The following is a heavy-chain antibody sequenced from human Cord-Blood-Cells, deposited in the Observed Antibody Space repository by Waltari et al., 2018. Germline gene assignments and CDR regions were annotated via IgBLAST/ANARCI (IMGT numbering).Heavy chain of an antibody. CDR2: IYYSGST. J-gene: IGHJ4*02. CDR1: GGSISSTSYY. V-gene: IGHV4-39*07. D-gene: IGHD4-17*01. CDR3: ARQSLYGAPFDY. Sequence: QPQLQESGPGLVKPSETLSLTCTVSGGSISSTSYYWGWIRQPPGKGLEWIGSIYYSGSTYYNPSLKSRVTISVDTSKNQFSLKLSSVTAADTAVYYCARQSLYGAPFDYWGQGTLVTVSS.